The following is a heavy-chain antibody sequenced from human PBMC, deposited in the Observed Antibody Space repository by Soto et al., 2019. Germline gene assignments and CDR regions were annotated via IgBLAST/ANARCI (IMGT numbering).Heavy chain of an antibody. J-gene: IGHJ4*02. CDR2: ISSDGDFR. CDR1: GFTFNNFA. D-gene: IGHD3-9*01. Sequence: EVHLLGSGGDLVKPGGALRLSCEVSGFTFNNFAMSGVRQSPGKGLEWVSTISSDGDFRHYAESVKGRFTISRDYSKSSLFLQMYILRAEDTALYFCAKVRQRFLDILTGATNFDSWGQGTLVTVSS. CDR3: AKVRQRFLDILTGATNFDS. V-gene: IGHV3-23*01.